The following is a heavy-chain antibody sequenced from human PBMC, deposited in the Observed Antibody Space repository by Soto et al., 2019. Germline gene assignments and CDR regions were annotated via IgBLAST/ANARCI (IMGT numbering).Heavy chain of an antibody. Sequence: EEQLVESGGGLIQPGGSLRLSCVGSGFSVINSYVSWVRQAPGQGLVWVSIIYTGGSTYYADSVKGRFTMSRDTSKNTVSLQMNSLRAEDTALYYCAKDGSDGSCHLWGQGTLVTVSS. V-gene: IGHV3-53*01. CDR1: GFSVINSY. CDR2: IYTGGST. D-gene: IGHD1-26*01. J-gene: IGHJ4*02. CDR3: AKDGSDGSCHL.